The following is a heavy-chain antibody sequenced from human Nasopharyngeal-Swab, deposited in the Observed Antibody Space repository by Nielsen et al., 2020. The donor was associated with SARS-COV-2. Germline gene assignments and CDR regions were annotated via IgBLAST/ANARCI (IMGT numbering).Heavy chain of an antibody. D-gene: IGHD6-19*01. CDR1: GGSISSGGYY. CDR3: ARAKGEWLSTGAYYFDY. Sequence: SETLSLTCTVSGGSISSGGYYWSWLRQHPGKGLEWIGYIYYRGSTYYNPSLKSRVTISVDTSKNQFSLKLSSVTAADTAVYYCARAKGEWLSTGAYYFDYWGQGTLVTVSS. J-gene: IGHJ4*02. CDR2: IYYRGST. V-gene: IGHV4-31*03.